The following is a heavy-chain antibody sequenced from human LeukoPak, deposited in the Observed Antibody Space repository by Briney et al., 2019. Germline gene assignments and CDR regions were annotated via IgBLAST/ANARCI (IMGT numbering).Heavy chain of an antibody. Sequence: SETLSLTCTVSGGSISSSSYYWGWIRQPPGKGLEWIGSIYYSGSTYYNPSLKSRVTISVDTSKNQFSLKLSSVTAADTAVCYCARQPFISHGDYVFDYWGQGTLVTVSS. CDR2: IYYSGST. CDR3: ARQPFISHGDYVFDY. D-gene: IGHD4-17*01. J-gene: IGHJ4*02. V-gene: IGHV4-39*01. CDR1: GGSISSSSYY.